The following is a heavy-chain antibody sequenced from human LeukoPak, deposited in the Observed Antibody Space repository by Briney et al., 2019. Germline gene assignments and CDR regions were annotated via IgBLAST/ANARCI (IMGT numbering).Heavy chain of an antibody. Sequence: GGSLRLSCAASGFTFSSYGMHWVRQAPGKGLEWVAVTSYDGSNKYYADSVKGRFTISRDNSKNTLYLQMNSLRAEDTAVYYCAKDYGDYDSDAFDIWGQGTMVTVSS. CDR2: TSYDGSNK. CDR3: AKDYGDYDSDAFDI. D-gene: IGHD4-17*01. V-gene: IGHV3-30*18. CDR1: GFTFSSYG. J-gene: IGHJ3*02.